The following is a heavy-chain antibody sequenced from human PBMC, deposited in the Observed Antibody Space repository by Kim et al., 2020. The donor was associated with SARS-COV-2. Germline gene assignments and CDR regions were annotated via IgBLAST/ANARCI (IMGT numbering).Heavy chain of an antibody. V-gene: IGHV3-7*03. CDR3: ARDPTHLYCSGGSCYLYYYGMDV. Sequence: GGSLRLSCAASGFTFSSYWMSWVRQAPGKGLEWVANIKQDGSEKYYVDSVKGRFTISRDNAKNSLYLQMNSLRAEDTAVYYCARDPTHLYCSGGSCYLYYYGMDVWGQGTTVTVSS. CDR2: IKQDGSEK. CDR1: GFTFSSYW. J-gene: IGHJ6*02. D-gene: IGHD2-15*01.